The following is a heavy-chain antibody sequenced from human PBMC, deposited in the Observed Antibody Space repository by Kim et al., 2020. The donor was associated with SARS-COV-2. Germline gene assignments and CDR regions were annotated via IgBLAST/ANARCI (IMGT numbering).Heavy chain of an antibody. V-gene: IGHV1-2*02. CDR1: GYTFTGYY. J-gene: IGHJ5*02. Sequence: ASVKVSCKASGYTFTGYYMHWVRQAPGQGLEWMGWINPNSGGTNYAQKFQGRVTMTRDTSISTAYMELSRLRSDDTAVYCCARRASITMIVVVYNWFDPWGQGTLVTVSS. CDR2: INPNSGGT. D-gene: IGHD3-22*01. CDR3: ARRASITMIVVVYNWFDP.